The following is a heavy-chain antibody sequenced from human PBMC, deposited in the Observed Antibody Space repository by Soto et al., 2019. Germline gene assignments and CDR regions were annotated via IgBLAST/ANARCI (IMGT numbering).Heavy chain of an antibody. CDR1: GFTFSSYA. CDR3: AKALSEYYYDSSGYLA. CDR2: ISGSGGST. V-gene: IGHV3-23*01. D-gene: IGHD3-22*01. Sequence: GGPLRLCCAASGFTFSSYAMSWVRQAPGKGLEWVSAISGSGGSTYYADSVKGRFTISRDNSKNTLYLQMNSLRAEDTAVYYCAKALSEYYYDSSGYLAWGQGTLVTVSS. J-gene: IGHJ5*02.